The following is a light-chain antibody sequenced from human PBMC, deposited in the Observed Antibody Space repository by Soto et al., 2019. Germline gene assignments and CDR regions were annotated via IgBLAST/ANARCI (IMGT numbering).Light chain of an antibody. CDR1: HILLYNNTYNY. CDR3: MQALQSLT. CDR2: FGS. J-gene: IGKJ5*01. V-gene: IGKV2-28*01. Sequence: TPSPITLLVTPGEAASIACCSCHILLYNNTYNYLDWYVQKPGQSSKILIYFGSNRAPGVHDRFSVSGSGTDFTLKINRVEAEEVGTYYCMQALQSLTCGKGKRLELK.